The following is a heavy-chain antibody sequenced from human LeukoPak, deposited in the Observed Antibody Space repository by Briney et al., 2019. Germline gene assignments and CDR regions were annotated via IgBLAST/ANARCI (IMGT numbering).Heavy chain of an antibody. Sequence: ASVKVSCKASGYTFTSYDINWVRQATGQGLEWMGWMNPNSGNTDYAQKFQGRVTMTRNTSISTAYMEPSSLRSEDTAVYYCATLQAGSGSYYNYYYGMDVWGQGTTVTVSS. CDR1: GYTFTSYD. J-gene: IGHJ6*02. D-gene: IGHD3-10*01. CDR2: MNPNSGNT. V-gene: IGHV1-8*01. CDR3: ATLQAGSGSYYNYYYGMDV.